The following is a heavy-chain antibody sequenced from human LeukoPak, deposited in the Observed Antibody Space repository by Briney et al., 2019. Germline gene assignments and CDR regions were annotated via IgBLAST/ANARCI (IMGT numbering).Heavy chain of an antibody. V-gene: IGHV3-21*01. CDR3: ARADCSSSTCYLRRSWFDP. CDR2: ISTSSRYL. Sequence: GGSLRLSCAASGFTLSNYDMNWVRQAPGKGLEWVSSISTSSRYLYYKDSVRGRFTISRDDAKNSLYLEMNSLRAEDTAVYYCARADCSSSTCYLRRSWFDPWGQGTLVTVSS. CDR1: GFTLSNYD. J-gene: IGHJ5*02. D-gene: IGHD2-2*01.